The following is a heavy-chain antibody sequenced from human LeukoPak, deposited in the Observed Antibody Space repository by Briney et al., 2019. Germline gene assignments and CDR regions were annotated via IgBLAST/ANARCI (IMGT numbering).Heavy chain of an antibody. CDR3: AATDPYYHGMDV. CDR1: GYSFTNYW. V-gene: IGHV5-51*01. J-gene: IGHJ6*02. Sequence: GESLKISCKGSGYSFTNYWIGWVRQMPGKGLEWMGIIYPDDSDTRYSPSFQGQVTVSVDKSISTAYLQWSSRKASDTAMYYCAATDPYYHGMDVWGQGTTVTVSS. CDR2: IYPDDSDT.